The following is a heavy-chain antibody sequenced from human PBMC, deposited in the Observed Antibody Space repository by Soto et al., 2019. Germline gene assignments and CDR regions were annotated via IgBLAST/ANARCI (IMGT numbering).Heavy chain of an antibody. CDR2: ITYDGSDK. V-gene: IGHV3-30-3*01. Sequence: QVPLVESGGGVVQPGRSLRLSCAASGFSFSKYAMHWVRQAPAKGLEWVAVITYDGSDKFYADSVKGRFTISRDNSKNTLYLQMNSLRAEDTAVYYCAAHGSGTSFYFDYWGQGTLVTVSS. D-gene: IGHD3-10*01. CDR1: GFSFSKYA. CDR3: AAHGSGTSFYFDY. J-gene: IGHJ4*02.